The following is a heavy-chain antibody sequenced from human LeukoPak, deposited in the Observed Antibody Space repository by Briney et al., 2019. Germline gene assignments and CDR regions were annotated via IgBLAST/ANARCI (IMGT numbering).Heavy chain of an antibody. Sequence: RASVKVSCKASGYTFTDYYMHWVRQAPGQGLEWMGRINPNNGVTNYPQKFQGRVTMTRDTSISTAYMELSSLRSDDTAIYYCARGFTDCSNGVCYSGDYYYFMDVWGTGTTVTVS. CDR2: INPNNGVT. D-gene: IGHD2-8*01. V-gene: IGHV1-2*06. CDR3: ARGFTDCSNGVCYSGDYYYFMDV. J-gene: IGHJ6*03. CDR1: GYTFTDYY.